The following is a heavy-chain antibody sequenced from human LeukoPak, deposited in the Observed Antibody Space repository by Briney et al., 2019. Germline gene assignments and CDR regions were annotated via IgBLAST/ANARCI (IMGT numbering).Heavy chain of an antibody. Sequence: GGSLRLSCAASGFTFRNSWMHWVRQAPGKGLVWVSRINTDGSDTVYADSVQGRFTSSRDNAKNTLYLQMNSLRVDDTALYYCARIAVAGGVWGQGTLVTVSS. CDR3: ARIAVAGGV. V-gene: IGHV3-74*01. CDR1: GFTFRNSW. J-gene: IGHJ4*02. D-gene: IGHD6-19*01. CDR2: INTDGSDT.